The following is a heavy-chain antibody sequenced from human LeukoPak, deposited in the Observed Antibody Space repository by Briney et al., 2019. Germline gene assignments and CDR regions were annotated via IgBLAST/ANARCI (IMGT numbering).Heavy chain of an antibody. CDR2: IIPILGIA. CDR3: ARERKTYYYDSSGYPLGFEP. Sequence: SVKVSCKASGGTFSSYTISWVRQAPGQGVEWMGRIIPILGIANYAQKFQGRVTITADKSTSTAYMELSSLRSEDPAVYYCARERKTYYYDSSGYPLGFEPWGQGTLVTVSS. J-gene: IGHJ5*02. D-gene: IGHD3-22*01. CDR1: GGTFSSYT. V-gene: IGHV1-69*04.